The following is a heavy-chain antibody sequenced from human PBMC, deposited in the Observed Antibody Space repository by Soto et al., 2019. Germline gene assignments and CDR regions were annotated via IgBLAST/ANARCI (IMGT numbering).Heavy chain of an antibody. J-gene: IGHJ4*02. Sequence: SETLSLTCAVSGGSISGYYWSWVRQPAGKGLEWIGRIYASGSTNYNACLKSRVTMSVDTSKNQFSLKLSSVTAADTAVYYCARDRSAGGIGAYFDYWGQGTLVTVSS. V-gene: IGHV4-4*07. CDR3: ARDRSAGGIGAYFDY. CDR1: GGSISGYY. CDR2: IYASGST. D-gene: IGHD3-16*02.